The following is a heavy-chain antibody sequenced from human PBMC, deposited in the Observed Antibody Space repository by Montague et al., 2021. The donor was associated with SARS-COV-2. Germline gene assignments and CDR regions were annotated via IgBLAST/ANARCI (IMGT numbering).Heavy chain of an antibody. CDR3: ARHRANAGSFDI. CDR2: VNYTGIT. CDR1: GGSISVSRYD. D-gene: IGHD1-1*01. V-gene: IGHV4-39*01. J-gene: IGHJ3*02. Sequence: SETLSLTCTVSGGSISVSRYDWGWIRQPPGQGLEWIGSVNYTGITNYNASLKSRLTIYVDKSQNQFSLKMTAVTASDTAVYYCARHRANAGSFDIWGQGTMVTVSS.